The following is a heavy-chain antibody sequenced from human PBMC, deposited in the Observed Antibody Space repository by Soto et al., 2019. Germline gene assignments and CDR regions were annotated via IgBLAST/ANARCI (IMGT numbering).Heavy chain of an antibody. CDR3: AWYYGSRTERYYYYGMDV. CDR1: GYTFTSYG. Sequence: QVQLVQSGAEVKKPGASVKVSCKASGYTFTSYGISWVRQAPGQGLEWMGWISAYNGNTNYAQKLQGRVTMTTDTAPSPADMELRSLSSDDAAVYYCAWYYGSRTERYYYYGMDVWGQGTTVTVSS. J-gene: IGHJ6*02. CDR2: ISAYNGNT. V-gene: IGHV1-18*01. D-gene: IGHD3-10*01.